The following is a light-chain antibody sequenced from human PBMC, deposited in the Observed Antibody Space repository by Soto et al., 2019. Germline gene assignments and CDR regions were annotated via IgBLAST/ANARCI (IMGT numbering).Light chain of an antibody. CDR3: QQYNNWLT. CDR1: QSVSSN. Sequence: EIVMTQSPATLSVSPGERATLSCRASQSVSSNLAWYQQKPGQAPRLLIYGASTRATGIPARFSGSGSGTEFILTISSLQSEDFAVYYCQQYNNWLTVGGGTKVDIK. V-gene: IGKV3-15*01. J-gene: IGKJ4*01. CDR2: GAS.